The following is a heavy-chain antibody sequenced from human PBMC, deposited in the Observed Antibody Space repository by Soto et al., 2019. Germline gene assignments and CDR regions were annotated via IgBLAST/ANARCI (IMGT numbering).Heavy chain of an antibody. D-gene: IGHD4-17*01. Sequence: EVHLLESGGDLVQPGGSLRLSCAASGFTYKSYGMNWVRQAPGKGLEWVSAISGSGGNTFYTDSVKGRFTVSRDNSEYLLQLQMNSLRAESTALYHCARDYIENHYGYIQDWCQGTLVTVSS. CDR2: ISGSGGNT. CDR1: GFTYKSYG. V-gene: IGHV3-23*01. CDR3: ARDYIENHYGYIQD. J-gene: IGHJ1*01.